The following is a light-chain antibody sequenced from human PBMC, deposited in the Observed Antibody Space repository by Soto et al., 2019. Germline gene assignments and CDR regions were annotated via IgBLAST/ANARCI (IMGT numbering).Light chain of an antibody. Sequence: QSALTQPPSASGSPGRSVTISCTGTSSDVGGYDYVSWFQQHPGKAPKLIIYEVSNRPSGVSDRFSGSKSGNTASLTISGLQAEDEADYYCSSYTIISTLVFGGGTKLTVL. CDR3: SSYTIISTLV. CDR2: EVS. V-gene: IGLV2-14*01. J-gene: IGLJ3*02. CDR1: SSDVGGYDY.